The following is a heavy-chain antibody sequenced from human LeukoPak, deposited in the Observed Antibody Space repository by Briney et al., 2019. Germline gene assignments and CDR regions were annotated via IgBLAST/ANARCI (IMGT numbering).Heavy chain of an antibody. CDR2: ISSSSSTI. J-gene: IGHJ6*03. Sequence: GGSLRLSCAASGFTFSSYNMNWVRQAPGKGLEWVSYISSSSSTIYYADSVKGRFTISRDNAKNSLFLQMNSLRAEDTAIYYCARDLLGYNYHYMDVWGKGTTVTVSS. CDR1: GFTFSSYN. D-gene: IGHD3-16*02. CDR3: ARDLLGYNYHYMDV. V-gene: IGHV3-48*04.